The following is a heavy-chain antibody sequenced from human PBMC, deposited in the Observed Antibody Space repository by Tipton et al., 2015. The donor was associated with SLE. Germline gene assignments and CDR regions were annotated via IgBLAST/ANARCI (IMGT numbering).Heavy chain of an antibody. J-gene: IGHJ4*02. V-gene: IGHV3-23*01. D-gene: IGHD1-26*01. CDR1: GFTFASYG. CDR2: LSNSGGST. Sequence: SLRLSCATSGFTFASYGMSWVRQAPGKGLEGVASLSNSGGSTYYADPVKGRFTISRDNSKNTLYLQMNSLRADDTAVYYCAKRDSGHYFDDWGQGALVTVSS. CDR3: AKRDSGHYFDD.